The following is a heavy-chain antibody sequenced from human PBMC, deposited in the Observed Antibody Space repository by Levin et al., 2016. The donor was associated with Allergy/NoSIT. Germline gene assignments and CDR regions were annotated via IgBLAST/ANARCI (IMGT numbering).Heavy chain of an antibody. V-gene: IGHV3-30-3*01. CDR2: ISYDGSNK. CDR1: GFTFSSYA. Sequence: GESLKISCAASGFTFSSYAMHWVRQAPGKGLEWVAVISYDGSNKYYADSVKGRFTISRDNSKNTLYLQMNSLRAEDTAVYYCALGGNYAVDYWGQGTLVTVSS. J-gene: IGHJ4*02. CDR3: ALGGNYAVDY. D-gene: IGHD3-10*01.